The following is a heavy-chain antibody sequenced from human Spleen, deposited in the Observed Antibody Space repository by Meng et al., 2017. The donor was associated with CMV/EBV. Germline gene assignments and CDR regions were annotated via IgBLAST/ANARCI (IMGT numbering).Heavy chain of an antibody. D-gene: IGHD1-14*01. V-gene: IGHV4-31*03. Sequence: LTCPVSGGSISSGGYYWSWIRQHPGKGLEWIGYIYYSGSTYYNPSLKSRVTISVDTSKNQFSLKLSSVTAADTAVYYCARGRPAGFDPWGQGTLVTVSS. CDR1: GGSISSGGYY. J-gene: IGHJ5*02. CDR2: IYYSGST. CDR3: ARGRPAGFDP.